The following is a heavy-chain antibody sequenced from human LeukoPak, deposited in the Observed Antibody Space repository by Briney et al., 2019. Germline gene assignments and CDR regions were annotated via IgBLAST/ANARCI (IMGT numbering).Heavy chain of an antibody. D-gene: IGHD5-18*01. V-gene: IGHV3-7*01. CDR1: GFALSSHW. CDR3: ARGVDTASEFDY. J-gene: IGHJ4*02. CDR2: VNRDGSET. Sequence: PGGSLRLSCAASGFALSSHWMTWVRQVPGWGPEWVANVNRDGSETYYLDSVKGRFTISKDNAKNSLYLQMNSLRAEDTAVYYCARGVDTASEFDYWGQGTLVTVSS.